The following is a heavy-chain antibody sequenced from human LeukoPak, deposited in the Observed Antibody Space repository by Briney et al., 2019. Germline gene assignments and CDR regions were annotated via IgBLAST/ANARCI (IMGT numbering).Heavy chain of an antibody. CDR3: ARAWEQQLVQGAFDI. J-gene: IGHJ3*02. D-gene: IGHD6-13*01. V-gene: IGHV4-59*01. Sequence: SETLSLTCTVSGGSISGYCWSWIRQPQGQGLVWIVFIFYSGGTNYNPSLKSGVTISVDTSKNQFSLKLSSVTAADTAVYYCARAWEQQLVQGAFDIWGQGTLVTVSS. CDR2: IFYSGGT. CDR1: GGSISGYC.